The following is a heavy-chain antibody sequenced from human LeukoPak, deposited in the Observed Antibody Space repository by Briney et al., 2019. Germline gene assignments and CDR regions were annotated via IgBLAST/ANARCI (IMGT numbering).Heavy chain of an antibody. J-gene: IGHJ4*02. V-gene: IGHV3-11*01. CDR2: ISSSGSTI. CDR1: GFTFSSYW. D-gene: IGHD1-26*01. CDR3: TRAEWELAFDY. Sequence: GRSLRLSCAASGFTFSSYWMGWVRQAPGKGLEWVSYISSSGSTIYYADSVKGRFTISRDNAKNSLYLQMNSLRAEDTAVYYCTRAEWELAFDYWGQGTLVTVSS.